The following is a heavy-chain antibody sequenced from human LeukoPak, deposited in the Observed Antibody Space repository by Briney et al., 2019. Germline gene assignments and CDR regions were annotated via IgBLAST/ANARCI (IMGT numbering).Heavy chain of an antibody. J-gene: IGHJ4*02. CDR3: ARHGEVAATPDNSGLDY. Sequence: GESLRISCKGSGYSFTSYWISWVRQMPGKGLEWMGRIDPSDSYTNYSPSFQGHVTISADKSISTAYLQWSSLEASDTAMYYCARHGEVAATPDNSGLDYWGQGTLVTVSS. D-gene: IGHD2-15*01. V-gene: IGHV5-10-1*01. CDR2: IDPSDSYT. CDR1: GYSFTSYW.